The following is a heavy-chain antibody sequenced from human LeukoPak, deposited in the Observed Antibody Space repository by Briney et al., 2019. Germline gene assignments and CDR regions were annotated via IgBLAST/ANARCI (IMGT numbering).Heavy chain of an antibody. D-gene: IGHD3-16*02. CDR2: INHSGST. V-gene: IGHV4-39*07. CDR1: GGSISSSSDY. Sequence: SETLSLTCTVSGGSISSSSDYWGWIRQPPGKGLEWIGEINHSGSTNYNPSLKSRVTISVDTSKNQFSLELSSVTAADTAVYYCARIGGLSPHVVDYWGQGTLVTVSS. J-gene: IGHJ4*02. CDR3: ARIGGLSPHVVDY.